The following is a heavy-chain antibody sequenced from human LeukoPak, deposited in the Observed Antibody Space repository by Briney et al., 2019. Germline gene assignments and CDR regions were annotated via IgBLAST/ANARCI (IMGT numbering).Heavy chain of an antibody. Sequence: GGSLRLSCAASGSTFSSYGMNWVRQAPGKGLEWVSYISSSGSTIYYADSGKGRSTISRDNAKNSLYLQMNSLRAEDTAVYYCAREKVTYSFFDYWGQGTLVTVSS. CDR2: ISSSGSTI. V-gene: IGHV3-48*03. D-gene: IGHD4-11*01. J-gene: IGHJ4*02. CDR3: AREKVTYSFFDY. CDR1: GSTFSSYG.